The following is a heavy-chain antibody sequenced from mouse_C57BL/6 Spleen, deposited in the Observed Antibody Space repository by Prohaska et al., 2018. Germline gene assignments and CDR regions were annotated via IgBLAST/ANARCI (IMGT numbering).Heavy chain of an antibody. CDR3: SRLYYYGRRYYCDY. CDR1: GFTFSTYS. D-gene: IGHD1-1*01. Sequence: VLLVESGGGLVKPGVSLKLSCAASGFTFSTYSMSWVRQTPKKRLEWVATSSDGGSYTYYPENVKGRLTISRDNAKNNLYLQMSHLKSEGTAMYYDSRLYYYGRRYYCDYGGQGAIHTDSS. J-gene: IGHJ2*01. V-gene: IGHV5-4*01. CDR2: SSDGGSYT.